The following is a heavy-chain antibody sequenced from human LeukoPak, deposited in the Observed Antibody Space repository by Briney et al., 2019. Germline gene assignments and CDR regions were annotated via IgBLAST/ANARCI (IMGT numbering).Heavy chain of an antibody. CDR1: GGTFTSYA. D-gene: IGHD3-16*02. CDR2: IIPIPDIA. CDR3: ARVGTATTGELSSGY. J-gene: IGHJ4*02. V-gene: IGHV1-69*04. Sequence: SVKVSCKASGGTFTSYAISWVRQAPGQGLEWMGRIIPIPDIANYAQKFQGRVTITADKSTYTVFMELSSLRSEDTAVYYCARVGTATTGELSSGYWGQGTLVTVSS.